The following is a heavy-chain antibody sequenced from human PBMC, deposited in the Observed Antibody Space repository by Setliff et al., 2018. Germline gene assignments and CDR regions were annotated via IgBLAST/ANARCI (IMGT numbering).Heavy chain of an antibody. Sequence: SVKVSCKASRGTFSSYGITWVRQAPGQGLEWMGGIILIFGTTDYAQKFHGRVTIITDESTSTAYMELSSLTSDDTAVYYCAREGVDTRSSTDYRYYMDVWGKGTTVTVSS. CDR2: IILIFGTT. D-gene: IGHD5-18*01. J-gene: IGHJ6*03. V-gene: IGHV1-69*05. CDR3: AREGVDTRSSTDYRYYMDV. CDR1: RGTFSSYG.